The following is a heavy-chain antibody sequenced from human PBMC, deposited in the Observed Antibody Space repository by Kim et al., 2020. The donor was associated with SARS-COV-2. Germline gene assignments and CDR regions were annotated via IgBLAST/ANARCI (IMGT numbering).Heavy chain of an antibody. J-gene: IGHJ4*02. D-gene: IGHD3-22*01. Sequence: GGSLRLSFVVSGFPFRGYAMSWVRQAPGKGLEWVSSISGIGDNSYYADTVKGRFSISRDNSRNTLFLQMNRLTDEDTAVYFCAKDLSGAYSAFDYWGQGT. V-gene: IGHV3-23*01. CDR3: AKDLSGAYSAFDY. CDR2: ISGIGDNS. CDR1: GFPFRGYA.